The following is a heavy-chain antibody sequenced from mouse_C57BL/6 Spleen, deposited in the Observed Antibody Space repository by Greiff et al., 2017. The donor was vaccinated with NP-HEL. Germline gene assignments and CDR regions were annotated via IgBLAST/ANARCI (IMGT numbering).Heavy chain of an antibody. J-gene: IGHJ4*01. CDR1: GYTFTDYY. CDR3: ARQDLDYYAMDY. V-gene: IGHV1-19*01. Sequence: EVQLQQSGPVLVKPGASVKMSCKASGYTFTDYYMNWVKQSHGKSLEWIGVINPYNGGTSYNQKFKGKATLTVDKSSSTAYMELNSLTSEDSAVYYCARQDLDYYAMDYWGQGTSVTVSS. CDR2: INPYNGGT.